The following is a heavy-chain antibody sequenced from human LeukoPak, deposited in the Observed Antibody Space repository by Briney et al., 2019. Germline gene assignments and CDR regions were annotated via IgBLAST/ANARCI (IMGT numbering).Heavy chain of an antibody. D-gene: IGHD6-19*01. V-gene: IGHV1-69*13. CDR2: IIPIFGTA. CDR3: ARDVSPYSSGGKFDP. CDR1: GGTFSSYA. Sequence: GASVKVSCKASGGTFSSYAISWVRQAPGQGLEWMGGIIPIFGTANYAQKFQGRVTITADESTSTAYRELSSLRSEDTAVYYCARDVSPYSSGGKFDPWGQGTLVTVSS. J-gene: IGHJ5*02.